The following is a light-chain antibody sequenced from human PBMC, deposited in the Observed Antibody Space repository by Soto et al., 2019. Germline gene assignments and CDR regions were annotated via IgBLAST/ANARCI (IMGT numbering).Light chain of an antibody. CDR3: QQYNSYPWT. CDR2: KAS. CDR1: QSISSW. J-gene: IGKJ1*01. Sequence: DIQMTQSPSTLSASVGDRVTITCRASQSISSWLAWYQQKPGKAPKLLIYKASSLESGVPSRFSGSGSGTEFTLTISSLQPDDFATYYCQQYNSYPWTFGQGTKVKIK. V-gene: IGKV1-5*03.